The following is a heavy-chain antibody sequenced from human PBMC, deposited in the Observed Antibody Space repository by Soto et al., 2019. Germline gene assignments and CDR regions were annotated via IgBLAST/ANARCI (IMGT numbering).Heavy chain of an antibody. Sequence: PWETLSLTCAVYGGSFSGYYWSWIRQPPGKGLEWIGEINHSGSTNYNPSLKSRVTISVDTSKNQFSLKLSSVTAADTAVYYCARLFMRGYYFDYWGQGTLVTVSS. J-gene: IGHJ4*02. D-gene: IGHD3-16*01. V-gene: IGHV4-34*01. CDR3: ARLFMRGYYFDY. CDR1: GGSFSGYY. CDR2: INHSGST.